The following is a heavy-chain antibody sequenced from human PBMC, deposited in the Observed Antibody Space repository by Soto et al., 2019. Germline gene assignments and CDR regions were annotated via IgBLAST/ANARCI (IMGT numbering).Heavy chain of an antibody. V-gene: IGHV3-48*03. CDR1: GFSFSSFA. D-gene: IGHD5-18*01. J-gene: IGHJ1*01. CDR2: ISDDGASI. CDR3: ARENSVQAWLHHLDH. Sequence: VGSLRLSCEASGFSFSSFAMNWVRQAPGRGLEWVSYISDDGASIYYADSLKGRFTISRDNAKNSLSLQMNNLRAEDTAVYYCARENSVQAWLHHLDHWGLGTLVTVSS.